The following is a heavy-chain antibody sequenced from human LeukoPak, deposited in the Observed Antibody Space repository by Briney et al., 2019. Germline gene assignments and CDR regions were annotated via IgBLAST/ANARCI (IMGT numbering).Heavy chain of an antibody. D-gene: IGHD3-10*01. CDR3: ARDLAGHYYGSGSSFDY. V-gene: IGHV3-7*01. CDR1: GFTFSSYA. CDR2: IREDGNEK. J-gene: IGHJ4*02. Sequence: GGSLRLSCAASGFTFSSYAMSWVRQAPGKGLEWVANIREDGNEKYYADSVKGQFTISRDNAKNSLFLQIDSLRAEDTAVYYCARDLAGHYYGSGSSFDYWGQGTLVTVSS.